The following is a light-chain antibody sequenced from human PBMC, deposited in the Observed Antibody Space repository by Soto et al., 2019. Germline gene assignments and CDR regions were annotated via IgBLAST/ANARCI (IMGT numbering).Light chain of an antibody. CDR1: SSDIGKYT. Sequence: QSVLTQPPSASGTPGQRVTISCSGSSSDIGKYTVNWYQHLPGTAPKLLIYGNXXRHLGVPVRFYGSKSGNSASLAISGLQSEDEALYYCAVWDGSLYVFGFGTKVTVL. J-gene: IGLJ1*01. V-gene: IGLV1-44*01. CDR2: GNX. CDR3: AVWDGSLYV.